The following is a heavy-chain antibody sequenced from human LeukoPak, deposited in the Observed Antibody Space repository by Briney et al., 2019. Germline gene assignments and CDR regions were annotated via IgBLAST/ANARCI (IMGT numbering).Heavy chain of an antibody. V-gene: IGHV3-64D*06. CDR2: ISSNGDNT. J-gene: IGHJ4*02. CDR1: GFTFSTYV. CDR3: VRGTGY. Sequence: GRTLSLSCSVSGFTFSTYVMHWVRQAPGKGLEYVSAISSNGDNTYYADSVKGRFTISRDNSKNTLYLQMSSLRADDTAVYYCVRGTGYWGQGTLVTVSS.